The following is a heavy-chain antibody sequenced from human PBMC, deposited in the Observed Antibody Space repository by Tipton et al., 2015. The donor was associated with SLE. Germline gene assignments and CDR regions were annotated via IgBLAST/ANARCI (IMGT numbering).Heavy chain of an antibody. J-gene: IGHJ6*02. CDR2: ISSSSSTI. Sequence: SLRLSCAASGFTFSSYSMNWVRQAPGKGLEWVSYISSSSSTIYYADSVKGRFTISRDNAKNSLYLQMNSLRAEDTAVYYCASVGAGTAMVTGYYYYGMDVWGQGTTVTVSS. CDR3: ASVGAGTAMVTGYYYYGMDV. D-gene: IGHD5-18*01. CDR1: GFTFSSYS. V-gene: IGHV3-48*01.